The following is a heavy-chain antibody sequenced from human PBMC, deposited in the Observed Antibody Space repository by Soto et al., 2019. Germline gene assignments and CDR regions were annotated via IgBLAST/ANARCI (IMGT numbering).Heavy chain of an antibody. Sequence: PVESLKISCKGSGYSFTSYWIGWVRQMPVKVLEWMGIIYPGDSDTIYSPSFQGQFTISADKSISTAYLQWSSLKASDTAMSYCAIPYKYYYGMDVWGQGTTLTVSS. D-gene: IGHD1-20*01. J-gene: IGHJ6*02. CDR2: IYPGDSDT. V-gene: IGHV5-51*01. CDR3: AIPYKYYYGMDV. CDR1: GYSFTSYW.